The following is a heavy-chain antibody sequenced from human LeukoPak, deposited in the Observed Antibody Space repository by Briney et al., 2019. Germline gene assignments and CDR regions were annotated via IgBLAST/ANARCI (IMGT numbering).Heavy chain of an antibody. V-gene: IGHV4-61*02. CDR1: GGSISTGSYY. D-gene: IGHD3-10*01. CDR3: ARYYYGSGSYYNVRWFDP. J-gene: IGHJ5*02. CDR2: IYTSGST. Sequence: SETLSLTCTVSGGSISTGSYYWSWIRQPAGKGLEWIGRIYTSGSTNYNPSLKSRVAISVDTSKNQFSLKLSSVTAADTAVYYCARYYYGSGSYYNVRWFDPWGQGTLVTVSS.